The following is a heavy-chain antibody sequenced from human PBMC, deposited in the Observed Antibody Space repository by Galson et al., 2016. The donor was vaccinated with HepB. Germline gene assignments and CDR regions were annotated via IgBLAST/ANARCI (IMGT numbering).Heavy chain of an antibody. Sequence: SLRLSCAASGFTFSNYAMNWVRQAPGKGLEWVPAITGTGSNTYHADSVKGRFTISRDNSKNTLFLQMSSLRAEDAAVFFCAKARAEYCSGVRCYPFDSWGQGTLVTVSS. V-gene: IGHV3-23*01. CDR3: AKARAEYCSGVRCYPFDS. D-gene: IGHD2-15*01. J-gene: IGHJ4*02. CDR1: GFTFSNYA. CDR2: ITGTGSNT.